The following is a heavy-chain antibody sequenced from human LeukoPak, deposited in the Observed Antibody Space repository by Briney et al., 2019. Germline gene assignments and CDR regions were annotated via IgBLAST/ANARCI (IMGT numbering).Heavy chain of an antibody. D-gene: IGHD5-18*01. CDR1: GYSFSSHY. Sequence: ASVKVSCKASGYSFSSHYMHWVRQAPGQGLEWMGVIHPRGGSTSYAPKFQGRVTMTKDTTTSTVYLDLSSLRFEDTALYYCARMGMDAAMVTNFFDYWGQGTMVTVSS. CDR3: ARMGMDAAMVTNFFDY. CDR2: IHPRGGST. J-gene: IGHJ4*02. V-gene: IGHV1-46*01.